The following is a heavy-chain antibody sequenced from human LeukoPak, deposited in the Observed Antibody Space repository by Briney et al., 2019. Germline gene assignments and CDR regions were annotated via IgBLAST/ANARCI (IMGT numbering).Heavy chain of an antibody. V-gene: IGHV4-34*01. D-gene: IGHD6-19*01. Sequence: QSSETLSLTCAVYGGSFRVYNWDWIRQPPGKGLEWIGEINHSGRTNYNPSLKSRVTISVDTSKNQFSLKLSSVTAADTAVYYCGIGINGWYLGYMDVWGKGTTVTISS. J-gene: IGHJ6*03. CDR2: INHSGRT. CDR3: GIGINGWYLGYMDV. CDR1: GGSFRVYN.